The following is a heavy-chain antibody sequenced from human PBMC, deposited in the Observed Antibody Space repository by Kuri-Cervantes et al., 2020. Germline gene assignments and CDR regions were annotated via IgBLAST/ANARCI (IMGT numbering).Heavy chain of an antibody. CDR3: AKGGYSSLSLFDS. J-gene: IGHJ4*02. CDR2: ISSSGANT. Sequence: GGSLRLSCAVSGFTFSSYAMSWVRQAPGKGLEWVSTISSSGANTYYADSVKGWFTISRDNSKNTLYLQVNSLRAEDTAVYYCAKGGYSSLSLFDSWGQGTLVTVSS. V-gene: IGHV3-23*01. CDR1: GFTFSSYA. D-gene: IGHD6-19*01.